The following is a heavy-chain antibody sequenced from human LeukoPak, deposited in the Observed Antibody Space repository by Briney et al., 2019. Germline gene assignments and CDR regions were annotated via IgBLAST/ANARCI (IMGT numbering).Heavy chain of an antibody. CDR1: GGSISSYY. CDR2: IYTSGST. V-gene: IGHV4-4*07. J-gene: IGHJ3*02. D-gene: IGHD6-6*01. Sequence: SETLSLTCTVSGGSISSYYWSWLRQPAGKGLEWIGRIYTSGSTNYNPSLKSRVTMSVDTSKNQFSLKLSSVTAADTAVYYCARFRPWHDAFDIWGQGTMVTVSS. CDR3: ARFRPWHDAFDI.